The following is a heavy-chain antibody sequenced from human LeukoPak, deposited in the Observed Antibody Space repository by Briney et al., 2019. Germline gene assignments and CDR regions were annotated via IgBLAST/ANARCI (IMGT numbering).Heavy chain of an antibody. J-gene: IGHJ3*02. CDR3: AKDRCGGDCQLGAFDI. Sequence: GGSLRLSCAASGFTFSSYAMSWVRQAPGKWLEWVSAISGSGGSTYYADSVKGRFTISRDNSKNTLYLQMNSLRAEDTAVYYCAKDRCGGDCQLGAFDIWGQGTMVTVSS. CDR2: ISGSGGST. V-gene: IGHV3-23*01. CDR1: GFTFSSYA. D-gene: IGHD2-21*02.